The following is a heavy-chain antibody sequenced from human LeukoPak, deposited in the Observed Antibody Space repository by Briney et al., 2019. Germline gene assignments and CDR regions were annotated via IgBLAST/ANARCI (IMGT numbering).Heavy chain of an antibody. CDR1: GVSISSDY. CDR2: ISTSGST. CDR3: ARDFEY. Sequence: SETLSLTCTVSGVSISSDYWSWIRQPAGGGLEWIGRISTSGSTNFNPSLKSRVTMSVDTSKNHFSLNLSSVTAADTAVYYCARDFEYWGQGTLVTVSS. V-gene: IGHV4-4*07. J-gene: IGHJ4*02.